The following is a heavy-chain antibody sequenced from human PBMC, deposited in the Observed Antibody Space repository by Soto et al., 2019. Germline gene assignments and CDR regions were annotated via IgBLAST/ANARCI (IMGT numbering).Heavy chain of an antibody. D-gene: IGHD5-12*01. V-gene: IGHV4-61*01. Sequence: QVQLQESGPGLVKPSGTLSLTCTVSGDSVRSGSFSWSWIRQPPGKGLEWIGYISYTGNTNYNPSLKRRVTISVDTSKNQFSLNLRSVTAADTALYYCARGYSGHDYPYWGQGTLVTVSS. J-gene: IGHJ4*02. CDR3: ARGYSGHDYPY. CDR2: ISYTGNT. CDR1: GDSVRSGSFS.